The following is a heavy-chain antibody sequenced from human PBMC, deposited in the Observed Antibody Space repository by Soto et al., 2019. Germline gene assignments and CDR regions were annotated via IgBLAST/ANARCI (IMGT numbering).Heavy chain of an antibody. D-gene: IGHD1-7*01. V-gene: IGHV3-64D*08. CDR3: VKVGRAGTYIYFDY. CDR1: GFTFSSYD. CDR2: SISNGGST. Sequence: GGSLRLSCSASGFTFSSYDMHWVRQAPGKGLEYVAASISNGGSTYYADSVKGRFTISRENSKNTLYLQMSSLRAEDTAVYYCVKVGRAGTYIYFDYWGQGTLVTVSS. J-gene: IGHJ4*02.